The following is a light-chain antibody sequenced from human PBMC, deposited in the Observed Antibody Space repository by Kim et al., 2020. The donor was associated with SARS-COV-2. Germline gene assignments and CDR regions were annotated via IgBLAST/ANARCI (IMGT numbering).Light chain of an antibody. V-gene: IGKV3-20*01. CDR2: DAF. Sequence: APGNTAPLPRRARQNFRNDYFAWSHQKPGQAPSLLIYDAFTRATGIPDRFSGSGSGTDFTLTISRLEPEDFAVYYCQQYTGSPITFGQGTRLEIK. J-gene: IGKJ5*01. CDR3: QQYTGSPIT. CDR1: QNFRNDY.